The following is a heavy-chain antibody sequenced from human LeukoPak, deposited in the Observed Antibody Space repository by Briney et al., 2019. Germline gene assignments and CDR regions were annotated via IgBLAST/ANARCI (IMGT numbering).Heavy chain of an antibody. J-gene: IGHJ5*02. CDR3: ARVTSVWAAAVS. CDR1: GYTFTSYD. D-gene: IGHD6-13*01. Sequence: ASVKVSCKASGYTFTSYDINWVRQATGQGLEWMGWMNPNSGNTGYAQKFQGRVTMTRNTSISTAYMELSSLRSEDTAVYYCARVTSVWAAAVSWGQGTLVTVSS. V-gene: IGHV1-8*01. CDR2: MNPNSGNT.